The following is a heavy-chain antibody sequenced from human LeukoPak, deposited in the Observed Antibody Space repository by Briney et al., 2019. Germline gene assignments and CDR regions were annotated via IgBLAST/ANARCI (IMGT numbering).Heavy chain of an antibody. CDR2: ISAYNGST. CDR3: ARCNKYYDSSGYYMYYFDY. J-gene: IGHJ4*02. Sequence: ASVKVSCKASGYTFTSYGISWVRQAPGQGPEWMGWISAYNGSTNYAQKLQGRVTMTTDTSTSTAYMELRSLRSDDTAVYYCARCNKYYDSSGYYMYYFDYWGQGTLVTVSS. CDR1: GYTFTSYG. D-gene: IGHD3-22*01. V-gene: IGHV1-18*01.